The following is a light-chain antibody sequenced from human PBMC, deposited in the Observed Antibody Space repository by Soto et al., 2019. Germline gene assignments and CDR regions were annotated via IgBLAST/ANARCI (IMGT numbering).Light chain of an antibody. CDR1: SSDVGGYNY. CDR3: SSYTSSSTLV. V-gene: IGLV2-14*01. Sequence: QSALTQPASVSGSPGQSITISCTGTSSDVGGYNYVSWYQQNPGKAPKLLIYDVSNRPSGVSNRFSGSKSGNTASLTISGLQAEDEADDYCSSYTSSSTLVFGGGTKLTVL. CDR2: DVS. J-gene: IGLJ2*01.